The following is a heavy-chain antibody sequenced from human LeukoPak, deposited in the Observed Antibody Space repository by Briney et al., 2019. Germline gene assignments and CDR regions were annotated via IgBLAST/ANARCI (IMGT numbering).Heavy chain of an antibody. CDR3: ARSRDGYNLNAFNI. CDR1: GGSISSYY. J-gene: IGHJ3*02. D-gene: IGHD5-24*01. Sequence: SETLSLTCTVSGGSISSYYWSWIRQPPGKGLEWIGHIYYSGSTNYNPSLKSRVTISVDTFENQFSLKLSSVTAADTAVYYCARSRDGYNLNAFNIWGQGTMVTVSS. CDR2: IYYSGST. V-gene: IGHV4-59*12.